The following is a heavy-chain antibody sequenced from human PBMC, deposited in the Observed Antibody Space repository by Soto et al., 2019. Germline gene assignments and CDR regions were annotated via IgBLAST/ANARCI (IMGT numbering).Heavy chain of an antibody. D-gene: IGHD1-1*01. V-gene: IGHV1-46*03. CDR1: GYTFTSYY. CDR3: ARGRRSDYYYYMDV. CDR2: INPSGGST. Sequence: QVQLVQSGAEVKKPGASVKVSCKASGYTFTSYYMHWVRQAPGQGLEWMGIINPSGGSTSYAQKFPGRGTHGKDTSTSTVYMELSSLRSEDTAVYYCARGRRSDYYYYMDVWGKGTTVTVSS. J-gene: IGHJ6*03.